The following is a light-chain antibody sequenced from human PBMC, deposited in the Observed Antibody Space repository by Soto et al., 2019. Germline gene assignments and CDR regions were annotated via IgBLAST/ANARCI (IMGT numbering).Light chain of an antibody. V-gene: IGKV3-15*01. CDR1: QSVSSN. Sequence: EIMMKQSPATVSVSPGERATLSCRASQSVSSNLAWYQQKPGQAPRLLIYGASTRATGIPARFSGSGSGTEFTLTISSLQSEDFAVYYCQQYNNWPRTFGQGTKVDIK. CDR3: QQYNNWPRT. CDR2: GAS. J-gene: IGKJ1*01.